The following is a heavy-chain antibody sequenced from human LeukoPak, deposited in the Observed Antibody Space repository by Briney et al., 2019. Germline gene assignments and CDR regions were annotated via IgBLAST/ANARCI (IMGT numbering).Heavy chain of an antibody. CDR1: GDSVSSNSAA. D-gene: IGHD2-2*01. CDR3: ARWRRIVVVPAALPYDAFDI. V-gene: IGHV6-1*01. J-gene: IGHJ3*02. Sequence: SQTLSLTCAISGDSVSSNSAAWNWIRQSPSRGLEWLGRTYYRSKWYNDYAVSVKSRITINPDTSKNQFSLQLSSVTAADTAVYYCARWRRIVVVPAALPYDAFDIWGQGTMVTVSS. CDR2: TYYRSKWYN.